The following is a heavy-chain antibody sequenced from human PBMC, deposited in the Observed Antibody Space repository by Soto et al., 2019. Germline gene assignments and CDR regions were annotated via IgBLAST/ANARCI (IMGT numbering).Heavy chain of an antibody. CDR3: AREIVGGTTWFDP. CDR1: GGSISSYF. Sequence: QVQLQESGPGLVKPSETLSLTCTVSGGSISSYFWHWIRQPPGKGLEWIGYTYYSGRTNYNSSLKSRVTISIHTSNNQFSLGLTSGTAADTAVYYCAREIVGGTTWFDPWGQGNLVTVSS. CDR2: TYYSGRT. V-gene: IGHV4-59*01. D-gene: IGHD1-26*01. J-gene: IGHJ5*02.